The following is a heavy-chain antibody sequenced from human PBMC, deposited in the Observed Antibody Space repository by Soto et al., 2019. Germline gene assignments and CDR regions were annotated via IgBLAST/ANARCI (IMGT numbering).Heavy chain of an antibody. J-gene: IGHJ4*02. D-gene: IGHD6-13*01. CDR1: GFTFSNFG. V-gene: IGHV3-NL1*01. CDR2: IYSGDST. CDR3: AYSSTPFDY. Sequence: GGSLRLSCVASGFTFSNFGMHWVRQAPGKGLEWVSIIYSGDSTYYADSVKGRFTISGDNSKNTLYLQMNSLRAEDTAIYYCAYSSTPFDYWGQGTLVTVSS.